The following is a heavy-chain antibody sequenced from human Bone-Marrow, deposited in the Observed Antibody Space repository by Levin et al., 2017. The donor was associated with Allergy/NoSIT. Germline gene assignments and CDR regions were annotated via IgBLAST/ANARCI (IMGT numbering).Heavy chain of an antibody. J-gene: IGHJ4*02. CDR3: ARDGYCTNGVCLLGYFDY. Sequence: GGSLRLSCAASGFTFSSYAMHWVRQAPGKGLEWVAVISYDGSNKYYADSVKGRFTISRDNSKNTLYLQMNSLRAEDTAVYYCARDGYCTNGVCLLGYFDYWGQGTLVTVSS. CDR1: GFTFSSYA. D-gene: IGHD2-8*01. CDR2: ISYDGSNK. V-gene: IGHV3-30*04.